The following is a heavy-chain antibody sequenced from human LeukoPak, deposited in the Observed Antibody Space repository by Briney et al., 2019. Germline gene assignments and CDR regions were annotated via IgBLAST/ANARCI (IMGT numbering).Heavy chain of an antibody. CDR2: ISAQHGQT. CDR1: GYSENFYG. J-gene: IGHJ4*02. CDR3: ARAPPRYYYDSSGYSMPLGY. Sequence: ASVKVSCKTSGYSENFYGITWVRQVAGQGLEWMGWISAQHGQTEYAPNSRDRVTMTTDTYANTAYMELSRLRSDDTAVYYCARAPPRYYYDSSGYSMPLGYWGQGTLVTVSS. V-gene: IGHV1-18*01. D-gene: IGHD3-22*01.